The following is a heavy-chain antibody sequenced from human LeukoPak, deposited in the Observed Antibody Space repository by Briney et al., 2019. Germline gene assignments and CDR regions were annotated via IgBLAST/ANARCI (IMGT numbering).Heavy chain of an antibody. J-gene: IGHJ6*03. CDR1: EFTFSNYW. CDR2: ISSSSSYI. D-gene: IGHD2-2*01. CDR3: ARVVDCSSTSCHKSYYYYYYMDV. Sequence: TGGSLRLSCAASEFTFSNYWMSWVRQAPGKGLEWVSSISSSSSYIYYADSVKGRFTISRDNAKNSLYLQMNSLRAEDTAVYYCARVVDCSSTSCHKSYYYYYYMDVWGKGTTVTVSS. V-gene: IGHV3-21*01.